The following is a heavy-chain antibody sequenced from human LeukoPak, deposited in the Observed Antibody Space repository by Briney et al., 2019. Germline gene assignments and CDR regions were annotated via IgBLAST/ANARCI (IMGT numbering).Heavy chain of an antibody. CDR2: IYSGGST. V-gene: IGHV3-66*01. D-gene: IGHD3-16*01. J-gene: IGHJ4*02. CDR1: GFTVSSNY. Sequence: GGSLRLSCAASGFTVSSNYMSWVRQAPGKGPEWVSVIYSGGSTYYADSVKGRFTISRDNSKNTLYLQMNSLRAEDTAVYYCARAMSTFGGVRNYFDSWGQGTLVTVSS. CDR3: ARAMSTFGGVRNYFDS.